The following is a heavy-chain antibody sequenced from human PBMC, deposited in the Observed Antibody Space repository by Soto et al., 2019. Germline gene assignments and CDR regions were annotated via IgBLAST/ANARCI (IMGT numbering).Heavy chain of an antibody. CDR1: GYSISSSNW. CDR3: MRRQTQGSTDY. Sequence: PSETLSLTCAVSGYSISSSNWWGWIRQPPGKGLEWIGYIYYSGTTYYNPSLKSRVTMSVDTSKNQFSLKLTSVTAVDTAVYYLMRRQTQGSTDYRGPGTLVSLST. D-gene: IGHD2-15*01. J-gene: IGHJ4*02. CDR2: IYYSGTT. V-gene: IGHV4-28*01.